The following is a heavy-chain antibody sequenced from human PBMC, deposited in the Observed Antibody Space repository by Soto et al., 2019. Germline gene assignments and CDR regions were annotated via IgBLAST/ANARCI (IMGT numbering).Heavy chain of an antibody. CDR1: GYTFTSYG. CDR3: ARSSGTSYIWFDP. CDR2: ISAYNGNT. J-gene: IGHJ5*02. Sequence: QVQLVQSGAEVKKPGASEKVSCKASGYTFTSYGISWVRQAPGQGLEWMGWISAYNGNTNYAQKLQGRVTMTTDTSTSTAYIEVRSLRSDDTAVYYCARSSGTSYIWFDPWGQGTLVTVSS. V-gene: IGHV1-18*01. D-gene: IGHD1-26*01.